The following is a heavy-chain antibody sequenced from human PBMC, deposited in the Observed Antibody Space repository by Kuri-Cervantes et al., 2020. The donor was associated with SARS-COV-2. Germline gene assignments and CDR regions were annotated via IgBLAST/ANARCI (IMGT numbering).Heavy chain of an antibody. CDR1: GGSFSGYY. CDR2: ISVRGGST. J-gene: IGHJ2*01. Sequence: GGSLRLSCAVYGGSFSGYYWSWIRQPPGKGLEWVSGISVRGGSTYYADSVKGRFTISRDNSKNTLYLQMNSLRAEDTAVYYCAKDPETLILYWYFDLWGRGTLVTVSS. CDR3: AKDPETLILYWYFDL. D-gene: IGHD5-24*01. V-gene: IGHV3-23*01.